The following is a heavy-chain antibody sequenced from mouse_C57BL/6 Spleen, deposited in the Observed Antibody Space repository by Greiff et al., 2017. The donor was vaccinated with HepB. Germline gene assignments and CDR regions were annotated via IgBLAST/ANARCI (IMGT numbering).Heavy chain of an antibody. CDR1: GYTFTSYW. Sequence: VQLQQPGAELVRPGTSVKLSCKASGYTFTSYWMHWVKQRPGQGLEWIGVIDPSDSYTNYNQKFKGKATLTVDTSSSTAYMQLSSLTSEDSAVYYCARGGVYSNYGYAMDYWGQGTSVTVSS. D-gene: IGHD2-5*01. CDR3: ARGGVYSNYGYAMDY. V-gene: IGHV1-59*01. CDR2: IDPSDSYT. J-gene: IGHJ4*01.